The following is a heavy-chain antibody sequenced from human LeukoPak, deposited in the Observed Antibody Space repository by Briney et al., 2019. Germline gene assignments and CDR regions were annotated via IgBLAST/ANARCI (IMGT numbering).Heavy chain of an antibody. V-gene: IGHV3-33*08. J-gene: IGHJ3*02. CDR2: IWYDGSNK. Sequence: GGSLRLSCAASGFTFSSYAMSWVRQAPGKGLEWVAVIWYDGSNKYYADSVKGRFTISRDNSKNTLYLQMNSLRAEDTAVYYCAREYNWNYEGAFDIWGQGTMVNVSS. CDR1: GFTFSSYA. CDR3: AREYNWNYEGAFDI. D-gene: IGHD1-7*01.